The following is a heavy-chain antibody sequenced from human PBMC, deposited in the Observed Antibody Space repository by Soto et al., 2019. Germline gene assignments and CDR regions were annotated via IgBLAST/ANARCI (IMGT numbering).Heavy chain of an antibody. CDR3: ARAAHHYDSSGFWPGTNWYFDL. Sequence: SETLSLTCTVSGDSIMNGGYYWSWIRQHPGKGLEWIGYIYYSGTTYYNPSLKSRVFISMDTSENQFSLSLFSVTPADTAVYYCARAAHHYDSSGFWPGTNWYFDLWGRGTLVTVS. D-gene: IGHD3-22*01. CDR1: GDSIMNGGYY. V-gene: IGHV4-31*03. CDR2: IYYSGTT. J-gene: IGHJ2*01.